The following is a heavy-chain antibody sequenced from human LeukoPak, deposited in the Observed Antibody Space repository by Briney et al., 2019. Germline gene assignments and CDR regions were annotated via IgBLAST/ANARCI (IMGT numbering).Heavy chain of an antibody. CDR2: IHYSGKA. V-gene: IGHV4-34*10. CDR3: ARFGVDYDMGV. J-gene: IGHJ6*02. D-gene: IGHD3-16*01. Sequence: PSETLSHTCAVYGGSFSGYYWTWTRQPPGKGLEWIGQIHYSGKADYNPSLRSRITISVDTSKNQMFLKLSSLTAADTAVYYCARFGVDYDMGVWGQGTTVTVSS. CDR1: GGSFSGYY.